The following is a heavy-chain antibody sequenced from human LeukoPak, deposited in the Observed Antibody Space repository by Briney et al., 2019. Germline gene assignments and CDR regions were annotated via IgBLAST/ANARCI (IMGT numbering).Heavy chain of an antibody. J-gene: IGHJ3*02. CDR3: ARVSADLDAFDI. V-gene: IGHV4-4*07. CDR2: IYSSGST. Sequence: SETLSLTCTVSGGSISANYWIWMRQSAGKGLEYIGRIYSSGSTNYNPSLKSRVTMSVDTSKNQFSLKLSSVTAADTAVYYCARVSADLDAFDIWGQGTMVTVSS. D-gene: IGHD6-19*01. CDR1: GGSISANY.